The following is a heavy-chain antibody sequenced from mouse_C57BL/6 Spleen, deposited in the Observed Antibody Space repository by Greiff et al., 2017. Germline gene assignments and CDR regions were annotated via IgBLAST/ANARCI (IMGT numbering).Heavy chain of an antibody. J-gene: IGHJ3*01. CDR2: IRSDGSN. D-gene: IGHD2-3*01. CDR1: GYSITSGYY. V-gene: IGHV3-6*01. CDR3: ANLYGGYAAWFAY. Sequence: EVKLQESGPGLVKPSQSLSFTCSVTGYSITSGYYWNWIRQLPGNNLEWMGFIRSDGSNNYNPSLKNQITITRDTSKNPFFLKLNSVTTEDTATYYCANLYGGYAAWFAYWGQGTLVTVSA.